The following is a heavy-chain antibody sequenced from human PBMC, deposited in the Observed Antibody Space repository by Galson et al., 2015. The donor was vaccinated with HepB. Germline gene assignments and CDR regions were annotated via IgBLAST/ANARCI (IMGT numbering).Heavy chain of an antibody. Sequence: SLRLSCAASGFTSSSYAMHWVRQAPGKGLEYVSAISSNGGSTYYADSVKGRFTISRDNSKNTLYLQMSSLRAEDTAVYYCVKGGGWTHSDNDYWGQGTLVTVSS. J-gene: IGHJ4*02. CDR2: ISSNGGST. V-gene: IGHV3-64D*06. CDR1: GFTSSSYA. CDR3: VKGGGWTHSDNDY. D-gene: IGHD6-19*01.